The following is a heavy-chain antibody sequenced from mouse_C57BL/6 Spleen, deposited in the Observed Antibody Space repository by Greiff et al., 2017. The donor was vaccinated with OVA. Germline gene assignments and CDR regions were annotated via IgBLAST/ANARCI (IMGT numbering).Heavy chain of an antibody. CDR1: GYTFTGYW. V-gene: IGHV1-9*01. CDR2: ILPGSGST. CDR3: ARQGYYAMDY. Sequence: VQLQQSGAELMKPGASVKLSCKATGYTFTGYWIEWVKQRPGHGLEWIGEILPGSGSTNYHEKFKGKATFTADTSSNTAYMQLSSLTTEDSAIYYCARQGYYAMDYWGQGTSVTVSS. J-gene: IGHJ4*01.